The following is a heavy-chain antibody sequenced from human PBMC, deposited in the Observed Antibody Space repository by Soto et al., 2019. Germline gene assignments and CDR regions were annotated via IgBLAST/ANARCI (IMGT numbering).Heavy chain of an antibody. CDR3: ARALTQMDV. V-gene: IGHV3-33*01. J-gene: IGHJ6*02. CDR2: IWYDGSNK. Sequence: PGGSLRLSCAASGFTFSSYGMHWVRQAPGKGLEGVAVIWYDGSNKYYADSVKSRFTISRDNSKNTLYLQMNSLRAEDTAVYYCARALTQMDVWGQGTTVTVSS. CDR1: GFTFSSYG. D-gene: IGHD7-27*01.